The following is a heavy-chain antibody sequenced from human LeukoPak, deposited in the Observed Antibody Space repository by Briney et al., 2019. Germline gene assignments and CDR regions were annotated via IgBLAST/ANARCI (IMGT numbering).Heavy chain of an antibody. J-gene: IGHJ4*02. D-gene: IGHD4-17*01. Sequence: SETLSLTCAVDGESFSGYYWSWIRQPPGKGLEWIGEINHSGSTNYKPSRKSRVTISLDTSKNQFSLKLSSVTAADTAVYYCARAVTTGDYGYWGQGTLVTVSS. CDR1: GESFSGYY. CDR2: INHSGST. V-gene: IGHV4-34*01. CDR3: ARAVTTGDYGY.